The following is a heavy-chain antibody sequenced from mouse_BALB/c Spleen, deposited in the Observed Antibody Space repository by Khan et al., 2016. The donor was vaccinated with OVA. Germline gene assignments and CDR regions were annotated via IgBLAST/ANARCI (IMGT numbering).Heavy chain of an antibody. CDR2: ISTYYGDV. Sequence: QVQLKESGAELAKPGASVKISCKGSGYTFTDFTMHWVKQSHAKSLEWIGVISTYYGDVTYNQKFKGKATMTVDKSSSTAYMELARLTSEDSAIYYWARGGGGNRFAYWGQGTLVTVSA. J-gene: IGHJ3*01. V-gene: IGHV1S137*01. CDR1: GYTFTDFT. CDR3: ARGGGGNRFAY.